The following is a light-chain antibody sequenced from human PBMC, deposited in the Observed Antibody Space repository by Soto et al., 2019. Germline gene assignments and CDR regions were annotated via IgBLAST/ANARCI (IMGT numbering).Light chain of an antibody. CDR1: SNYNL. J-gene: IGLJ1*01. CDR2: EVS. Sequence: QSALTQPASVSGSPGQLITISCTGTSNYNLVSWYQQHPGKAPKLVIYEVSERPSGVSNRFSGSKSGNTASLTISGLQAENEADYYCCSSPGSSILYVFGTGTKVPVL. CDR3: CSSPGSSILYV. V-gene: IGLV2-23*02.